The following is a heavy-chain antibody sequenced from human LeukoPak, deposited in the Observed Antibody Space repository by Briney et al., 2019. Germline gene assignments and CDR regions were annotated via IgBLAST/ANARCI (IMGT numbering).Heavy chain of an antibody. CDR3: ARARTTGTTDDAFDI. V-gene: IGHV1-2*02. J-gene: IGHJ3*02. Sequence: GASVKVSCKASGYTFTGCYMHWVRQAPGQGLEWMGWINPNSGGTNYAQKFQGRVTMTRDTSISTAYMELSRLRSDDTAVYYCARARTTGTTDDAFDIWGQGTMVTVSS. CDR1: GYTFTGCY. CDR2: INPNSGGT. D-gene: IGHD1-1*01.